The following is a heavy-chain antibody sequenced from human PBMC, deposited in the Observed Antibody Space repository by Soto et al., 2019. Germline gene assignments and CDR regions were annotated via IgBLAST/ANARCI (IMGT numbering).Heavy chain of an antibody. CDR3: ARVLSTVTTYGLYYYGMDV. CDR2: INPQTGGT. D-gene: IGHD4-17*01. J-gene: IGHJ6*02. CDR1: GYTFTGYY. V-gene: IGHV1-2*02. Sequence: ASVKVSCKASGYTFTGYYIHWVREAPGQGLEWMGWINPQTGGTSYAQKFQGRVTLSRDTSINTAYLELSRLTFDDAAVYYCARVLSTVTTYGLYYYGMDVWGQGTTVTVSS.